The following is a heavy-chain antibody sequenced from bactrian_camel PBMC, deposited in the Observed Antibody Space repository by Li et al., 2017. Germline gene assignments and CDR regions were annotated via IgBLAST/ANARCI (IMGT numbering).Heavy chain of an antibody. D-gene: IGHD3*01. V-gene: IGHV3S54*01. CDR3: AAGPTRNGYCSTLARPPY. J-gene: IGHJ4*01. CDR2: VGPSNT. Sequence: HVQLVESGGGSVQAGGSLKLSCAASGTGDGSELKCRAWFRQAPGKEREVVAAVGPSNTYYADSVKGRFTLSKDNGKNIQYLQMNSLQAADTAKYYCAAGPTRNGYCSTLARPPYWGQGTQVTVS. CDR1: GTGDGSELKC.